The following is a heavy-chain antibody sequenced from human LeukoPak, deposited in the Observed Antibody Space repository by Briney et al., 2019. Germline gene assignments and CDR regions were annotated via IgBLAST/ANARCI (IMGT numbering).Heavy chain of an antibody. CDR3: ASYDFTDFDAFDI. J-gene: IGHJ3*02. D-gene: IGHD3-3*01. Sequence: SETLSLTCTVSGGSISSYYWSWIRQPPGKGLEWIGYIYYSGSTNYNPSLKSRVTISVDTSKNQFSLKLSSVTAADTAVYYCASYDFTDFDAFDIWGQGTMVTVSS. CDR2: IYYSGST. V-gene: IGHV4-59*01. CDR1: GGSISSYY.